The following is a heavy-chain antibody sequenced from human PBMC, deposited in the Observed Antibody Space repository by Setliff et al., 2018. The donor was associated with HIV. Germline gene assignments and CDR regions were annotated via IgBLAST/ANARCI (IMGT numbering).Heavy chain of an antibody. CDR1: GYSISSGYY. Sequence: SETLSLTCTVTGYSISSGYYWAWIRQPPGKGLEWIGHIYHAGNTYYNPSLKSRVTISVDTSKNQISLRLNSLTAADTALYYCARGASLNVVPDTFDIWGQGTMVTVSS. CDR3: ARGASLNVVPDTFDI. D-gene: IGHD1-1*01. J-gene: IGHJ3*02. CDR2: IYHAGNT. V-gene: IGHV4-38-2*02.